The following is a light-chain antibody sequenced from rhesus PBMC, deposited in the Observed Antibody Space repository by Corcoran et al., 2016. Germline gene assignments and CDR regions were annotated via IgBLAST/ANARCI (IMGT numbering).Light chain of an antibody. V-gene: IGLV3-40*01. CDR3: HVWDIDTNHFV. CDR2: VNN. Sequence: SYELTQPRSVSVSPGQTAKIPWGGDRIETKPVHWYQQKPPRAPLLVIFVNNQRPSGIPERFSGSNSGNTATLTISGVEAGDEADYYCHVWDIDTNHFVFGGGTRLSVL. J-gene: IGLJ1*01. CDR1: RIETKP.